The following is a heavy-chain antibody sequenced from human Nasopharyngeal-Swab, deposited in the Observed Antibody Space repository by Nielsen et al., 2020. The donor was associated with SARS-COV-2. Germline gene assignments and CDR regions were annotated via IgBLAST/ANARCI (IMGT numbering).Heavy chain of an antibody. CDR3: ARGGSYHNWFDP. V-gene: IGHV6-1*01. CDR1: GDSVSSNSAA. D-gene: IGHD2-15*01. CDR2: TYYRSKWYN. J-gene: IGHJ5*02. Sequence: SQTLSLTCAISGDSVSSNSAAWNWIRQSPSRGLEWLGRTYYRSKWYNDYAVSVKSRITINPDTSKNQFSLKLSSVTAADTAVYYCARGGSYHNWFDPWGQGTLVTVSS.